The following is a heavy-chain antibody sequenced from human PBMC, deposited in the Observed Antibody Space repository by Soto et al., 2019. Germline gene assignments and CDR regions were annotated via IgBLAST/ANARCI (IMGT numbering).Heavy chain of an antibody. J-gene: IGHJ3*02. CDR2: FDPEDGET. CDR1: GYTLTELS. V-gene: IGHV1-24*01. Sequence: QVQLVQSGAEVKKPGASVKVSCKVSGYTLTELSMHWVRQAPGKGLEWMGGFDPEDGETIYAQKFQGRVTMTEDTTTDTAYLERSSLRSEDTAVYYCATVPYGDYRFAAFDIWGQGTMVTVSS. CDR3: ATVPYGDYRFAAFDI. D-gene: IGHD4-17*01.